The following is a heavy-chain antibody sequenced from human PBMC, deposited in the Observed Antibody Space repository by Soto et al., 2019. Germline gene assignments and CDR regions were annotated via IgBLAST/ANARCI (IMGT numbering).Heavy chain of an antibody. CDR3: ARGDSSSGLDP. CDR1: GYTFPNYG. Sequence: QVQVVQSGTEVKKPGASVKVSCKASGYTFPNYGISWVRQAPGQELEWMGWISAYNGNTNYAQIFQGRVTLTTDTSTTTAYMELRSLRSDVTAVYYCARGDSSSGLDPWGQGTLVTVSS. CDR2: ISAYNGNT. D-gene: IGHD6-6*01. V-gene: IGHV1-18*01. J-gene: IGHJ5*02.